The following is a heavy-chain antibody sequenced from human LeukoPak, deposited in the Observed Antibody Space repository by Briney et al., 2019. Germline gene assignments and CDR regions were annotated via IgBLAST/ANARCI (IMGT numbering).Heavy chain of an antibody. D-gene: IGHD2-2*02. Sequence: GGSLRLSCAASGFTFSRYSMNWVRQAPGKGLEWVSYVSRSGSTIYYADSVKGRFTISRDNAKNSLYLQMNSLRDEDTAVYYCARDTEHLYFVFDYWGQGTLVTVSS. CDR3: ARDTEHLYFVFDY. CDR2: VSRSGSTI. CDR1: GFTFSRYS. V-gene: IGHV3-48*02. J-gene: IGHJ4*02.